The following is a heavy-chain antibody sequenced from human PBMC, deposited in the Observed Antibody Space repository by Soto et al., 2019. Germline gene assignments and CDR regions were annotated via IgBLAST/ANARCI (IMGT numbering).Heavy chain of an antibody. Sequence: PGGSLRLSCAAAGFTFSSYGMRWVRQAPGKGLEWVGVIWYDGSNKYYADSVKGRFTISRDNSKNTLYLQMNSLRAEDTAVYYSARDGLAPNHYYYNSMDVWGQGTTVTVSS. CDR2: IWYDGSNK. J-gene: IGHJ6*02. D-gene: IGHD2-2*03. CDR3: ARDGLAPNHYYYNSMDV. CDR1: GFTFSSYG. V-gene: IGHV3-33*01.